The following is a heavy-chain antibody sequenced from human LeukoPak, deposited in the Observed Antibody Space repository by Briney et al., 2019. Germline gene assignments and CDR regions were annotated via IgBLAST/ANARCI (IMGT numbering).Heavy chain of an antibody. D-gene: IGHD6-19*01. CDR3: ARFYSSGWYYFDY. J-gene: IGHJ4*02. CDR1: GGTFSSYA. CDR2: IIPIFGTA. V-gene: IGHV1-69*06. Sequence: SVKVSCKASGGTFSSYAISWVRQAPGQGLEWMGGIIPIFGTANYAQKFQGRVTITADKSTSTAYMELSSLRSEDTAVYYCARFYSSGWYYFDYWGQGTLVTVSS.